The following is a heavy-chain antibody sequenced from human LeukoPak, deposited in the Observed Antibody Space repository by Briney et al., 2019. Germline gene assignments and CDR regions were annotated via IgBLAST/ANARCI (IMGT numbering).Heavy chain of an antibody. Sequence: GGSLRLSCAASGFNFIDYTMNWVRQAPGKGLEWVSSITSTGRYIFYADSLKGRFTISRDNAKKSLYLQMNSLRAEDTAVYYCAKELSATPRAAVQTGDAFDVWGQGTMVTVSS. D-gene: IGHD7-27*01. CDR1: GFNFIDYT. CDR3: AKELSATPRAAVQTGDAFDV. J-gene: IGHJ3*01. V-gene: IGHV3-21*01. CDR2: ITSTGRYI.